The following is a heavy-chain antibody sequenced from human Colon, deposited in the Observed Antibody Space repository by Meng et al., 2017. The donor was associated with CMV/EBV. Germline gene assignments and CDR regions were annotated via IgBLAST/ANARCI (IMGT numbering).Heavy chain of an antibody. D-gene: IGHD1-26*01. CDR2: ISSSTTTI. Sequence: GESLKISCAASGFTFSSYSMNWVRQAPGKGLEWVSYISSSTTTIYYADSVKGRFTISRDNAKNSLYLQMNSLRSEDTALYYCAKDVGANFFYGLDVWGQGTTVTVSS. CDR3: AKDVGANFFYGLDV. CDR1: GFTFSSYS. J-gene: IGHJ6*02. V-gene: IGHV3-48*04.